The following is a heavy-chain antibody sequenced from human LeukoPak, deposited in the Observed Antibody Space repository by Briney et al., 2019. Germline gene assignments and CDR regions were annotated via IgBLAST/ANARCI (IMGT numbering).Heavy chain of an antibody. CDR3: ARFLGVTVTTTRYYDY. J-gene: IGHJ4*02. Sequence: GESLKISCKGSGYSFTSYWIGWVRQMPGKGLEWMGIIYPGDSDTRYSPSFQGQVTISADKSISTAYLQWSSLKASDTAMYYCARFLGVTVTTTRYYDYWGQGSLVTVSS. V-gene: IGHV5-51*01. CDR2: IYPGDSDT. CDR1: GYSFTSYW. D-gene: IGHD4-17*01.